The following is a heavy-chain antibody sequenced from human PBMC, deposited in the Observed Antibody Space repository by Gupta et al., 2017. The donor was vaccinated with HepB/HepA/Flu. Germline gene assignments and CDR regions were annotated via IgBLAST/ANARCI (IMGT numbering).Heavy chain of an antibody. CDR2: ISAYNGNT. J-gene: IGHJ4*02. V-gene: IGHV1-18*01. CDR3: ARDAYYYDSSGKTLDY. D-gene: IGHD3-22*01. Sequence: QVQLVQSGAEVKKPGASVKVSCKASGYTFTSYGISWVRQAPGQGLEWMGWISAYNGNTNYAQRLQGRVTMTTDTSTSTAYMELRSLRSDDTAVYYCARDAYYYDSSGKTLDYWGQGTLVTVSS. CDR1: GYTFTSYG.